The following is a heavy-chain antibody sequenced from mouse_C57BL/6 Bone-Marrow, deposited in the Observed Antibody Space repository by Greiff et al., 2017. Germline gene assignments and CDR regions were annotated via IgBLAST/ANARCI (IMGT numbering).Heavy chain of an antibody. D-gene: IGHD1-1*01. CDR1: GYTFTSYW. CDR3: TSHYDSSYPMDY. Sequence: EVQLQQSGTVLARPGASVKMSCKTSGYTFTSYWMHWVKQRPGQGLEWIGAIYPGNSDTSYNQKFKGKAKLTAVTSASTAYMELSSLTNEDSAVYYCTSHYDSSYPMDYWGQGTSVTVSS. CDR2: IYPGNSDT. V-gene: IGHV1-5*01. J-gene: IGHJ4*01.